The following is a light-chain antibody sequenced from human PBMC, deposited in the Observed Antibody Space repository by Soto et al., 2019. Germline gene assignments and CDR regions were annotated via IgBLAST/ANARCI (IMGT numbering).Light chain of an antibody. V-gene: IGKV3-15*01. CDR2: GAS. J-gene: IGKJ5*01. CDR1: QSVSSN. Sequence: EIVMSQSPATLSVSPGERATLSCRASQSVSSNLAWYQQKPGQAPMLLIYGASTRATGIPARFSGSGSGTEFTLTISSLQSEDFAVYYCQQYNNSPITFGQGTLLEI. CDR3: QQYNNSPIT.